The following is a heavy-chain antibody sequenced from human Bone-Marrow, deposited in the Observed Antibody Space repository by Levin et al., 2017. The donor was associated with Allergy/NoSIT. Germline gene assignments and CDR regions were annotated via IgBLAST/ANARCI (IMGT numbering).Heavy chain of an antibody. CDR2: ITGDSGGNT. D-gene: IGHD4-17*01. V-gene: IGHV3-23*01. Sequence: PGGSLRLSCAASGFTFNIYAMNWVRQAPGKGLEWISSITGDSGGNTYYTDSVKGRFTLSRDNSKNMLYLQMHSLRVEDTAVYYCAKTSRGGYGDYDLTFDAWGQGTLVTVSS. CDR1: GFTFNIYA. CDR3: AKTSRGGYGDYDLTFDA. J-gene: IGHJ4*02.